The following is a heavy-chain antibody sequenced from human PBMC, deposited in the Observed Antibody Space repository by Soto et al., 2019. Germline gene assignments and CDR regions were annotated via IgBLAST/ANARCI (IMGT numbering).Heavy chain of an antibody. J-gene: IGHJ4*02. CDR3: ARGNGDSGYDSVDY. CDR1: GGSISSGGYY. D-gene: IGHD5-12*01. CDR2: IYYSGST. Sequence: QVQLQESGPGLVKPSQNLSLTCTVSGGSISSGGYYWSWIRQHPGKGLEWIGYIYYSGSTYYNPSLKSRVTISVDTSKNQFSLKLSSVTAADTAVYYCARGNGDSGYDSVDYWGQGTLVTVSS. V-gene: IGHV4-31*03.